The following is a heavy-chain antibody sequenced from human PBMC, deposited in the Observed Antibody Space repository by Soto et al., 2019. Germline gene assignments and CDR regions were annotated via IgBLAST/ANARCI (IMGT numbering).Heavy chain of an antibody. CDR1: GGSISSSSYY. CDR2: IYYSGST. Sequence: SETLSLTCTVSGGSISSSSYYWGWIRQPPGKGLEWIGSIYYSGSTYYNPSLKSRVTISVDTSKNQFSLKLSSVTAADTAVYYCASLNDYDFWSGHGSDYWGQGTLVTVSS. CDR3: ASLNDYDFWSGHGSDY. D-gene: IGHD3-3*01. V-gene: IGHV4-39*01. J-gene: IGHJ4*02.